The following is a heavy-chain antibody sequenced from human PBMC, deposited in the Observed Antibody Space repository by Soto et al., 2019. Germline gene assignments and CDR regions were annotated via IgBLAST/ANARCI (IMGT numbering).Heavy chain of an antibody. Sequence: QVQLQESGPGLVKPSETLSLTCTVSGGSISSYYWSWIRQPPGKGLEWIGYIYYSGSTNYNPSLKSRVTISVDTSKNQFSLKLSSVTAADTAVYYCARDRYGGTSGDYWYFDLWGRGTLVTVSS. J-gene: IGHJ2*01. CDR1: GGSISSYY. CDR2: IYYSGST. V-gene: IGHV4-59*01. D-gene: IGHD2-15*01. CDR3: ARDRYGGTSGDYWYFDL.